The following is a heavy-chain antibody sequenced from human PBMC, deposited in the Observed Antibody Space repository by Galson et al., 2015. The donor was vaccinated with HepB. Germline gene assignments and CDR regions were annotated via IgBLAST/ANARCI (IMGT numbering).Heavy chain of an antibody. J-gene: IGHJ4*03. Sequence: SLKLSCKASGFTFTSYAIHWVRQAPGKGLEWVSSISGSGGSTYYAHNLKGRVTITRDTSTSTAYLQMSSLRAEDTALYYCAKERAVATITHDSFDFWGQGTMVTVSS. V-gene: IGHV3-23*01. CDR3: AKERAVATITHDSFDF. CDR2: ISGSGGST. CDR1: GFTFTSYA. D-gene: IGHD5-12*01.